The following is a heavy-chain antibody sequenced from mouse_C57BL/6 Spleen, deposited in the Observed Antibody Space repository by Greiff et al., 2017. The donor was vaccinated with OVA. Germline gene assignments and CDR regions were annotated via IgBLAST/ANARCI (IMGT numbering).Heavy chain of an antibody. D-gene: IGHD1-1*01. CDR2: IDPSDSYT. Sequence: VQLQQPGAELVKPGASVKLSCKASGYTFTSYWMQWVKQRPGQGLEWIGEIDPSDSYTNYNQKFKGKATLTVDTSSSTAYMQLSSLTSEDSAVYYCASDTTTSSQRAMDYWGQGTSVTVSS. V-gene: IGHV1-50*01. CDR3: ASDTTTSSQRAMDY. CDR1: GYTFTSYW. J-gene: IGHJ4*01.